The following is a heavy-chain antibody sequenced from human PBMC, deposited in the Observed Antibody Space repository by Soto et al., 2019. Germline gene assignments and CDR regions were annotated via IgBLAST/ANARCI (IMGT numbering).Heavy chain of an antibody. D-gene: IGHD1-26*01. Sequence: TLSLTCTVSGGSINSYYWSWIRQPAGKGLEWIGRIYTSGSTNYNPSLKSRVTMSVDTSKNRFSLKLSSVTAADTAVYYCARGIYSKVGATIWFDPWGQGTLVTVSS. CDR3: ARGIYSKVGATIWFDP. V-gene: IGHV4-4*07. CDR1: GGSINSYY. J-gene: IGHJ5*02. CDR2: IYTSGST.